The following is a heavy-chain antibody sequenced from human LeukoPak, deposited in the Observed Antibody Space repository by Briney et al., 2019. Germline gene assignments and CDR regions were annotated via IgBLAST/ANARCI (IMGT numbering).Heavy chain of an antibody. CDR2: ISYDGSNK. D-gene: IGHD6-13*01. CDR1: GFTFSSYG. Sequence: PGGSLRLSCAASGFTFSSYGMHWVRQAPGKGLEWVAVISYDGSNKYYADSVKGRFTISRDNSKNTLYLQMNSLRAEDTAVYYCAKDAGAAAAYWGQGTLVTVSS. J-gene: IGHJ4*02. V-gene: IGHV3-30*18. CDR3: AKDAGAAAAY.